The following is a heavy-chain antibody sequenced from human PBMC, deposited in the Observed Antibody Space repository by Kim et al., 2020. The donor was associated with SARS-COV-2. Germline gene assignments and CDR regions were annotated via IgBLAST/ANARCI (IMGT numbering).Heavy chain of an antibody. V-gene: IGHV3-30*04. Sequence: GGSLRLSCAASGFTFSSYAMHWVRQAPGKGLEWVAVISYDGSNKYYADSVKGRFTISRDNSKNTLYLQMNSLRAEDTAVYYCARDLGRDIVVVVAATYDYWGQGTLVTVSS. J-gene: IGHJ4*02. CDR3: ARDLGRDIVVVVAATYDY. CDR1: GFTFSSYA. D-gene: IGHD2-15*01. CDR2: ISYDGSNK.